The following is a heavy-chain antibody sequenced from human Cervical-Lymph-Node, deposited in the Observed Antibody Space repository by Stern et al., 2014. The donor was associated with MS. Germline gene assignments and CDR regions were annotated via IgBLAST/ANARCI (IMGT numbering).Heavy chain of an antibody. CDR2: INSDGSST. Sequence: EVQLVESGGGLIQPGGSLRLSCAASGFTFSSYWMHWVRQAPGKGLVWVSRINSDGSSTSYADSVKGRFTVSRDNAKNTLYLQMTSLRAEDTAVYYCAREGATVVNSDCWGQGTLVTVSS. V-gene: IGHV3-74*01. J-gene: IGHJ4*02. CDR3: AREGATVVNSDC. D-gene: IGHD4-23*01. CDR1: GFTFSSYW.